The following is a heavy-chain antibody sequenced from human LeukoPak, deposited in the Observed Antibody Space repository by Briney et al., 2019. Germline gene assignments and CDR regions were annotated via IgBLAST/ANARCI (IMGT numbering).Heavy chain of an antibody. CDR1: GITFSNYA. Sequence: GGSLRLSCVASGITFSNYAVSWVRQAPEKGLDWVSVISGSAHKIRYADSVKGRFTISRDNSENIVYLQMNNLRAEDTAVYYCAKDRRALSGSYQFDYWGQGTLVTVSS. CDR3: AKDRRALSGSYQFDY. V-gene: IGHV3-23*01. J-gene: IGHJ4*02. D-gene: IGHD1-26*01. CDR2: ISGSAHKI.